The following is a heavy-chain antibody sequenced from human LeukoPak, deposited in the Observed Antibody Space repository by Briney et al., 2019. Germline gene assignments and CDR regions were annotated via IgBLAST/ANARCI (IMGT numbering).Heavy chain of an antibody. J-gene: IGHJ4*02. CDR3: AGNSGLDS. CDR1: GFNFNVYA. Sequence: GGSLRLSCAASGFNFNVYAMHWVRQAPGKGLDWVAVISYDGNKKYYADSMKGRFTISRDNSKNMVYLEMNSLRPEDTAVYYCAGNSGLDSWGQGTLVTVSS. D-gene: IGHD1-1*01. CDR2: ISYDGNKK. V-gene: IGHV3-30*04.